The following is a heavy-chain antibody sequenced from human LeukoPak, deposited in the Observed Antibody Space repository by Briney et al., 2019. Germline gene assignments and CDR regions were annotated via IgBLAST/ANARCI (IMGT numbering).Heavy chain of an antibody. J-gene: IGHJ3*02. CDR3: TRDWRNMAFDI. CDR2: IFSDGSTT. Sequence: PGGSLRLSCAASGFAFDDYAMHWVRQAPGKGLEWVSRIFSDGSTTSYADSVKGRFTISRDNAKNTLYLQMNSLRVEDTAVYYCTRDWRNMAFDIWGQGTLVTVSS. CDR1: GFAFDDYA. V-gene: IGHV3-74*01. D-gene: IGHD1-14*01.